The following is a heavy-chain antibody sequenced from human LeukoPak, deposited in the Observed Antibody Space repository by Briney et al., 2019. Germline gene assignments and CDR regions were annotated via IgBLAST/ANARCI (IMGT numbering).Heavy chain of an antibody. CDR2: IYHSGST. D-gene: IGHD3-22*01. CDR1: GYSISSGFY. Sequence: SETLSLTCSVSGYSISSGFYWGWIRQSPGKGLEWIANIYHSGSTYYNPSLKSRVTISVDTSRNQFSLDLNSVTAADTAVYYCAREGHYYDTGDYQTDYNWFGPWGQGTLVIVSS. CDR3: AREGHYYDTGDYQTDYNWFGP. J-gene: IGHJ5*02. V-gene: IGHV4-38-2*02.